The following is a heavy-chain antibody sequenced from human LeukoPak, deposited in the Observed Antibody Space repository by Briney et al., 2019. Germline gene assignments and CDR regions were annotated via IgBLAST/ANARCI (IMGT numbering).Heavy chain of an antibody. CDR1: GGSISSYY. J-gene: IGHJ6*02. Sequence: SETLSLTCTVSGGSISSYYWSWIRQPPGKGLEWIGYIYYSGSTNYNPSLKSRVTISVDTSKNQFSLKLSSVTAADTAVYYCAREDYCSGGGCYPSGMDVWGQGTTVTVSS. CDR2: IYYSGST. V-gene: IGHV4-59*01. D-gene: IGHD2-15*01. CDR3: AREDYCSGGGCYPSGMDV.